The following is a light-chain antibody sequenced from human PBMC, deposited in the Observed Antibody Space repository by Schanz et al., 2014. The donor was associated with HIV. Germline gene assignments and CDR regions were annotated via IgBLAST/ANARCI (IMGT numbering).Light chain of an antibody. V-gene: IGKV3-20*01. CDR3: QQYGSSPGT. J-gene: IGKJ2*01. Sequence: EIVLTQSPGTLSLSPGERATLSCRASQSVSSSYLAWYQQTPGQAPRLLIYGASSRATGIPDRFSGSGSGTDFILTISRLEPEEFAVYYCQQYGSSPGTFGQGTKLEIK. CDR1: QSVSSSY. CDR2: GAS.